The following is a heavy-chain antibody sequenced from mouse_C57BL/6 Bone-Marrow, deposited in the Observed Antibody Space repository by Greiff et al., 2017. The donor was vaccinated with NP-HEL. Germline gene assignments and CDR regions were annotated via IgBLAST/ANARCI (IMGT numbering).Heavy chain of an antibody. CDR2: IDPENGDT. J-gene: IGHJ2*01. CDR1: GFNIKDDY. V-gene: IGHV14-4*01. Sequence: VQLQQSGAELVRPGASVKLSCTASGFNIKDDYMHWVKQRPEQGLEWIGWIDPENGDTESASKFQGKATITADTSSNTAYLQLSSLTSEDTAVYYCTLLRYFDYWGQGTTLTVSS. D-gene: IGHD1-1*01. CDR3: TLLRYFDY.